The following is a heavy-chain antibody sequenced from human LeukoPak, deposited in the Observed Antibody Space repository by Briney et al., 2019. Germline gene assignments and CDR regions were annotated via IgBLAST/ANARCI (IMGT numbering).Heavy chain of an antibody. J-gene: IGHJ4*02. CDR2: IYYSGST. V-gene: IGHV4-59*08. Sequence: SETLSLTCTVSGGSISSYYWSWIRQPPGKGLEWIGYIYYSGSTNCNPSLKSRVTISVDTSKNQFSLRLSSVTAADTAVYYCAGYYGGNHDYWGQGTLVTVSS. CDR1: GGSISSYY. CDR3: AGYYGGNHDY. D-gene: IGHD4-23*01.